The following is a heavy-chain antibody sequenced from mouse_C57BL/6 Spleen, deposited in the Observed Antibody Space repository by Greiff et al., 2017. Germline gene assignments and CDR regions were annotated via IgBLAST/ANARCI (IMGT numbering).Heavy chain of an antibody. V-gene: IGHV1-22*01. D-gene: IGHD2-3*01. CDR3: ARSKARGYYPFDY. CDR2: INPNNGGT. Sequence: VQLQQSGPELVKPGASVKMSCKASGYTFTDYNMHWVKQSHGKSLEWIGYINPNNGGTSYNQKFKGKATLTVNKSSSTAYMELRSLTSEDSAVYYCARSKARGYYPFDYWGQGTTLTVSS. CDR1: GYTFTDYN. J-gene: IGHJ2*01.